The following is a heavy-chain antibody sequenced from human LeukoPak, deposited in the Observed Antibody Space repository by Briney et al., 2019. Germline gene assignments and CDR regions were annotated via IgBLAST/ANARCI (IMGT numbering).Heavy chain of an antibody. D-gene: IGHD6-19*01. Sequence: PGGSLRLSCAASGFIFTNYWMHWVRQAPGKGLGWVSRINSDGSSASYADSVKGQFTISRDNAKNTLYLQMNSLRAEDTAVYYCARVSSVWDAFDIWGQGTVVTVSS. CDR3: ARVSSVWDAFDI. CDR1: GFIFTNYW. J-gene: IGHJ3*02. V-gene: IGHV3-74*01. CDR2: INSDGSSA.